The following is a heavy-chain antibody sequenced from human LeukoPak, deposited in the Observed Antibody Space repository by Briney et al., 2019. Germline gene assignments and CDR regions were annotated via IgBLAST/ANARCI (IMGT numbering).Heavy chain of an antibody. CDR2: ISSSSSYI. CDR1: GFTFSSYS. CDR3: AKGSRYDFWSGYYSDEDY. D-gene: IGHD3-3*01. Sequence: GGSLRPSCAASGFTFSSYSMNWVRQAPGKGLEWVSSISSSSSYIYYADSVKGRFTISRDNAKNSLYLQMNSLRAEDTAVYYCAKGSRYDFWSGYYSDEDYWGQGTLVTVSS. V-gene: IGHV3-21*04. J-gene: IGHJ4*02.